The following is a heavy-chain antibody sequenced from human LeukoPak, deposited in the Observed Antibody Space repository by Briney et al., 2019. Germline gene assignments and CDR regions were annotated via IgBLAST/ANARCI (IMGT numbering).Heavy chain of an antibody. CDR2: IWIDGSDK. CDR3: AREGLPHKTKTTEEVFDI. V-gene: IGHV3-33*01. D-gene: IGHD4-17*01. J-gene: IGHJ3*02. CDR1: GFTFSNYV. Sequence: SGGSLRLSCAASGFTFSNYVMHWVRQAPGKGLEWVSLIWIDGSDKYYADSVRGRFTVSRDNSMDTLYLQMNTLRAEDTAVYYCAREGLPHKTKTTEEVFDIWGQGTTVTVST.